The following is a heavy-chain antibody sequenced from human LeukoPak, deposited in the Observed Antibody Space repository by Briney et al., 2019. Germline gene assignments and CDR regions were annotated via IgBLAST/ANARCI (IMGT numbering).Heavy chain of an antibody. CDR2: INAYNGKP. CDR1: GYTFTRYG. Sequence: SVTVSYQASGYTFTRYGISWVRPPPAQGLAWVGWINAYNGKPNQQQELQDRGTITTDTSTNTAYPELKSLRPDDPAVLFCARNPLELWFGELRQAPIFDYWGQGTLVTVSS. D-gene: IGHD3-10*01. J-gene: IGHJ4*02. V-gene: IGHV1-18*01. CDR3: ARNPLELWFGELRQAPIFDY.